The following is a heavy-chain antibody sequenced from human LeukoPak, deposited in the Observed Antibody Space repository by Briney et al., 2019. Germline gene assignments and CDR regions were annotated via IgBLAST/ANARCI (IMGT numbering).Heavy chain of an antibody. D-gene: IGHD3-9*01. CDR3: ARTYYDILTGYYLGGYYYGMDV. J-gene: IGHJ6*04. Sequence: ASVKVSCKASGYTFTSYGISWVRQAPGQGLEWMGWISVYNGNTNYAQNLQGRVTMTTDTSTSTAYMELRSLRSDDTAVYYCARTYYDILTGYYLGGYYYGMDVWGKGTTVTVSS. CDR1: GYTFTSYG. V-gene: IGHV1-18*04. CDR2: ISVYNGNT.